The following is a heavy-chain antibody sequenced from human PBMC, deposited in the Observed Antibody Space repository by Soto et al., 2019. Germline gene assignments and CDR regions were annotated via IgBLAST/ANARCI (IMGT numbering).Heavy chain of an antibody. Sequence: GASVKVSCKTSGYYNSNWVRQAPGQGLEWMGWVILNSGDTGNAQKFQGRLTLTGDTSISTVYMELSDLRSEDTAVYYCATYQLATGFTYWGQGTLVTVSS. J-gene: IGHJ4*02. CDR2: VILNSGDT. V-gene: IGHV1-8*01. CDR3: ATYQLATGFTY. CDR1: GYYN. D-gene: IGHD1-1*01.